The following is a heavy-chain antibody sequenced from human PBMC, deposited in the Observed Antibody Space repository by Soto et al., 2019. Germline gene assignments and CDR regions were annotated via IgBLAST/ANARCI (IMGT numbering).Heavy chain of an antibody. V-gene: IGHV1-69*06. J-gene: IGHJ3*02. D-gene: IGHD5-18*01. CDR1: GYTFTSYD. CDR2: IIPIFGTA. CDR3: ARGSGTAMVRTDAFDI. Sequence: SVKVSCKASGYTFTSYDINWVRQATGQGLEWMGGIIPIFGTANYAQKFQGRVTITADKSTSTAYMELSSLRSEDTAVYYCARGSGTAMVRTDAFDIWGQGTMVTVSS.